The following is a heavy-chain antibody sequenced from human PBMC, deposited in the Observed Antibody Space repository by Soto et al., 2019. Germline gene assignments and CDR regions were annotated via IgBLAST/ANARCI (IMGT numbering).Heavy chain of an antibody. CDR1: GFTFRNYA. D-gene: IGHD3-22*01. CDR2: ISYDGSNQ. V-gene: IGHV3-30-3*01. CDR3: ARDDYASTGRNSGFDY. J-gene: IGHJ4*02. Sequence: QVQLVESGGGVVQPGKSLRLSCAASGFTFRNYAMHWVRQVRQAPGQGLEWVAVISYDGSNQFYADSVKGRFTISRDDSKNTLYLQMNSLRADATAVYYCARDDYASTGRNSGFDYWGQGTLVTVSS.